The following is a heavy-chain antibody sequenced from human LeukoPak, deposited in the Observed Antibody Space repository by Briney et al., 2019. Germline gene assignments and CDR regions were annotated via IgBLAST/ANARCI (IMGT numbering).Heavy chain of an antibody. V-gene: IGHV4-61*01. CDR1: GYSINSGFY. CDR3: ARDGSYSSSWSGPDAFDI. Sequence: PSETLSLTCAVSGYSINSGFYWGWIRQPPGKGLGWIGYIYYSGSTNYNPSLKSRVTISVDTSKNQFSLKLSSVTAADTAVYYCARDGSYSSSWSGPDAFDIWGQGTMVTVSS. D-gene: IGHD6-13*01. J-gene: IGHJ3*02. CDR2: IYYSGST.